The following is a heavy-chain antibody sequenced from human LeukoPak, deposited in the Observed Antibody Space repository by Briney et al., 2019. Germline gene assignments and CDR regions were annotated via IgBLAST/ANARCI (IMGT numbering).Heavy chain of an antibody. CDR1: GFVFSGYS. Sequence: PGGSLRLSCAASGFVFSGYSINRVRQAPGKELEWVSYISESSSHTYYVDSVKGRFTISRDNAKNSLYLQMSSRRAEDTGIYYCARDRAVKARIGGMDVWGQGTTVIVSS. CDR2: ISESSSHT. V-gene: IGHV3-21*06. D-gene: IGHD5-24*01. CDR3: ARDRAVKARIGGMDV. J-gene: IGHJ6*02.